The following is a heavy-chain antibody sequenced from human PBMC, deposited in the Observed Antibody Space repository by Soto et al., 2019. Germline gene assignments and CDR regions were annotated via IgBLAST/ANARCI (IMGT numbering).Heavy chain of an antibody. Sequence: QVQVVQSGAEVKXPESSXXXSCKPSGGTFNTYTVNWVRLAPGHGLEWMGRFIPILDMENYAQKFQDRVTITADRSTFTAYMELNSLTSDDTAVYYCAITYCRDNSCPRDFDFWGPGTRVTVSS. V-gene: IGHV1-69*02. CDR2: FIPILDME. D-gene: IGHD2-21*01. J-gene: IGHJ4*02. CDR1: GGTFNTYT. CDR3: AITYCRDNSCPRDFDF.